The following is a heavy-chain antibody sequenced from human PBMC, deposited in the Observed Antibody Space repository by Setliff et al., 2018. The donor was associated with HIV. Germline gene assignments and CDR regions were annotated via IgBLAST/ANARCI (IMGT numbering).Heavy chain of an antibody. V-gene: IGHV4-39*07. CDR3: ARGPPFAY. CDR2: VSYSGAT. J-gene: IGHJ4*02. Sequence: SETLSLTCSVPGGSSIANTFASTWIRQSPGKGLEYIGDVSYSGATMYTNYNPSLESRGTVSEDTSRHQFSLKLPSVTAADTGIYYWARGPPFAYWGQGLLVTVSS. CDR1: GGSSIANTFA.